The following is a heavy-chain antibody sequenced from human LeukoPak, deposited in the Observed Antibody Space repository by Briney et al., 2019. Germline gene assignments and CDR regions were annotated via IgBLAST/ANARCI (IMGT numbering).Heavy chain of an antibody. J-gene: IGHJ6*02. V-gene: IGHV1-18*04. D-gene: IGHD6-13*01. CDR2: ISAYNGNT. CDR3: ARSGSIAAAAGMDV. Sequence: ASVKVSCKASGYTFTSYYMHWVRQAPGQGLAWMGWISAYNGNTNYAQKLQGRVTMTTDTSTSTAYMELRSLRSDDTAVYYCARSGSIAAAAGMDVWGQGTTVTVSS. CDR1: GYTFTSYY.